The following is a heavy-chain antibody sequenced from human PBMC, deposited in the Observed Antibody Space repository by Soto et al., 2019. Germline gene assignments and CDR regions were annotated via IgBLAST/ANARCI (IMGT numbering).Heavy chain of an antibody. V-gene: IGHV3-7*02. Sequence: EVHLVESGGDLVQPGGSLRLSCAASGFNFNTYWMSWVRQAPGKGLEWVTNMNHDGSLIYYLDSVKGRFTISRYNAKNLMVLQMNSLRAEDTAVYYCTKYSGRYSFENWGQGTLVTFSS. J-gene: IGHJ4*02. CDR3: TKYSGRYSFEN. D-gene: IGHD1-26*01. CDR2: MNHDGSLI. CDR1: GFNFNTYW.